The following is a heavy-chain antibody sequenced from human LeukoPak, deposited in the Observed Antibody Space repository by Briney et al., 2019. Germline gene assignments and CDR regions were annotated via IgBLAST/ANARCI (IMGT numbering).Heavy chain of an antibody. D-gene: IGHD3-22*01. CDR1: GYTFTSYA. V-gene: IGHV7-4-1*02. J-gene: IGHJ4*02. CDR2: INTNTGNP. CDR3: ARVHYDRRIDY. Sequence: GASVKVSCTASGYTFTSYAMNWVRQAPGQGLEWMGWINTNTGNPAYAQGFTGRFVFSLDTSVSTAYLQISSLKAVDTAVYYCARVHYDRRIDYWGQGTLVTVSS.